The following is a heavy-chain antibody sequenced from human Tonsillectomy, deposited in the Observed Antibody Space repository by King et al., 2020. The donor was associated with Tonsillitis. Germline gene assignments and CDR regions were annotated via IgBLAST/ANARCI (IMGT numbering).Heavy chain of an antibody. CDR2: ISAYNGNT. J-gene: IGHJ4*02. V-gene: IGHV1-18*01. CDR3: ARVQEDGDLGHYFDY. CDR1: GYTFTSYG. D-gene: IGHD4-17*01. Sequence: QLVQSGAEVKKPGASVKVSCKASGYTFTSYGISWVRQAPGQGLEWMGWISAYNGNTNYAQKLQGRVTRTKDTATRTAYMELRSLRSDDTAVYYCARVQEDGDLGHYFDYWGQGTLVTVSS.